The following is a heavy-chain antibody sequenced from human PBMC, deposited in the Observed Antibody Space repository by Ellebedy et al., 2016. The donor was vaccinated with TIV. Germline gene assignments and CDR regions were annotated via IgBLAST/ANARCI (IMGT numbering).Heavy chain of an antibody. Sequence: GESLKISCAASGFTLSSYWMSWVRQAPGKGLEWVANMKQDGSEKYYVDSVTGRFTITRDNAKDGGYLQVNRLRVQDTAVYYCARGHGLIAGDLDAFDLWGQGTMVTVSS. V-gene: IGHV3-7*03. CDR1: GFTLSSYW. CDR3: ARGHGLIAGDLDAFDL. J-gene: IGHJ3*01. D-gene: IGHD6-13*01. CDR2: MKQDGSEK.